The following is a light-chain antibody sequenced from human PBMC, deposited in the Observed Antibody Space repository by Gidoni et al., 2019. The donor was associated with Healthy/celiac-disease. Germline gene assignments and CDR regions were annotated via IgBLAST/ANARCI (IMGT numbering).Light chain of an antibody. Sequence: EIAFTQSPGTLSVSPGDRATLSCRASQSVSSSYLAWYQQQPGHAPRLLIYGASSRATGITDRFSGSGSGTDFTLTISRLEHEDVAVYYCQQYSSSWTFGQGTKVEIK. V-gene: IGKV3-20*01. CDR2: GAS. J-gene: IGKJ1*01. CDR1: QSVSSSY. CDR3: QQYSSSWT.